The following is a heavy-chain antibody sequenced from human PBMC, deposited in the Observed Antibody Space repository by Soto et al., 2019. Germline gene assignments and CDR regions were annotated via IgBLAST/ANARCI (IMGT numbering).Heavy chain of an antibody. CDR3: AGSYYDFWSGYYFWRY. CDR1: GGSISSYY. CDR2: IYYSGST. J-gene: IGHJ4*02. V-gene: IGHV4-59*01. Sequence: PSETLSLTCTVSGGSISSYYWSWIRQPPGKGLEWIGYIYYSGSTNYNPSLKSRVTISVDTSKNQFSLKLSSVTAADTAVYYCAGSYYDFWSGYYFWRYWGQGTLVTVSS. D-gene: IGHD3-3*01.